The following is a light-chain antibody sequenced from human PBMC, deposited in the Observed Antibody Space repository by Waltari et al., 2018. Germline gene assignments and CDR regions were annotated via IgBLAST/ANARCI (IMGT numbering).Light chain of an antibody. V-gene: IGLV2-14*03. Sequence: QSVVTQPASVSGSPGQSISISCPGTSNDIGANDYASWYQQHPGRAPQLVIYDVSVRPSGVSIRFSGSKSGNTASLTISGLQAEDEALYYCSSYTLTNPVVFGGGTKLTVL. CDR1: SNDIGANDY. CDR2: DVS. J-gene: IGLJ2*01. CDR3: SSYTLTNPVV.